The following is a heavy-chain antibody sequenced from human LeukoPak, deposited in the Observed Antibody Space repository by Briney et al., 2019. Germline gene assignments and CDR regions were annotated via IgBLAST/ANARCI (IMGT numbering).Heavy chain of an antibody. CDR3: ARGPAPVLRSAGGYFQH. D-gene: IGHD3-3*01. CDR1: GGSFSGYY. J-gene: IGHJ1*01. CDR2: INHSGST. Sequence: LETLSLTCAVYGGSFSGYYWSWIRQPPGKGLEWIGEINHSGSTNYNPSLKSRVTISVDTSKNQFSLKLSSVTAADTAVYYCARGPAPVLRSAGGYFQHWGQGTLVTVSS. V-gene: IGHV4-34*01.